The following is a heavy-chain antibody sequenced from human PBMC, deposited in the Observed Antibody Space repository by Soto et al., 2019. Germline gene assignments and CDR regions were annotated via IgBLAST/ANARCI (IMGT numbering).Heavy chain of an antibody. CDR2: ISNDGSHK. V-gene: IGHV3-30*18. J-gene: IGHJ4*02. CDR3: AKSSPVAC. CDR1: GFIFSSYG. D-gene: IGHD2-15*01. Sequence: QLQLVESGGGVVQPGRSLRLSCAASGFIFSSYGMHWVRQAPGKGLEWVAVISNDGSHKYYTDSVKGRFTISRDNSKNTLYLQMTSLTVEDTAVYYCAKSSPVACWGQGTLVTVSS.